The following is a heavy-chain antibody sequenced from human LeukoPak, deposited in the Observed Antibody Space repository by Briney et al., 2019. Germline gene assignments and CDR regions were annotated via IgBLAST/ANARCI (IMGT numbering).Heavy chain of an antibody. D-gene: IGHD6-19*01. CDR3: ARHKYSSGWPPEGAFDI. Sequence: NPSETLSLTCTVSGGSISSYYWSWIRQPAGKGLEWIGRIYTSGGTNYNPSLKSRVTMSVDTSKNQFSLKLSSVTAADTAVYYCARHKYSSGWPPEGAFDIWGQGTMVTVSS. CDR2: IYTSGGT. CDR1: GGSISSYY. J-gene: IGHJ3*02. V-gene: IGHV4-4*07.